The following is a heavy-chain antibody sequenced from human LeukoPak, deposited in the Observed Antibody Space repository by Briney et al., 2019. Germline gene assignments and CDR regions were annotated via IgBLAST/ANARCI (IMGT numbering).Heavy chain of an antibody. D-gene: IGHD3/OR15-3a*01. CDR3: AKHFCTGLDCSLFDS. CDR2: IRSAVEPT. CDR1: GFTMSHYG. V-gene: IGHV3-23*01. J-gene: IGHJ4*02. Sequence: GGSLRLSCAASGFTMSHYGVSWVRQAPGKGLEWISVIRSAVEPTHYADSVKGRFIISRDNSNTALSLQLTSLRPEDTALYYCAKHFCTGLDCSLFDSWGQGNLVTVSS.